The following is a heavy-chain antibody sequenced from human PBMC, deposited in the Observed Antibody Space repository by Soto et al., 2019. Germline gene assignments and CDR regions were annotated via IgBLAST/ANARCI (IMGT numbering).Heavy chain of an antibody. D-gene: IGHD2-21*01. CDR1: GGSVSSYY. V-gene: IGHV4-59*02. Sequence: QMQLQESGPGLVKPSETLSLTCTVSGGSVSSYYWSWLRQPPGKGLEWIGYIYYTGTTDYNPSLRSRVTISVDRSKNQFSLKLSSVTAADTAVYYCAWTYYCGLRWFDPWGQGTLVTVSS. CDR2: IYYTGTT. J-gene: IGHJ5*02. CDR3: AWTYYCGLRWFDP.